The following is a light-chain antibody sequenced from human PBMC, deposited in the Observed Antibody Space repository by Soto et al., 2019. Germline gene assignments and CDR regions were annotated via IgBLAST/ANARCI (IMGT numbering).Light chain of an antibody. J-gene: IGKJ1*01. Sequence: EIVLTQSPATLSLSPGERATLSCRASQSVSSXLAWYHQKPGQAPRLLIYDASNRAPGIPARFSGSGSGTDXXXXXXXXXXXDFAVYYCXXRTNWPPTFGQGTKVEIK. CDR2: DAS. CDR3: XXRTNWPPT. V-gene: IGKV3-11*01. CDR1: QSVSSX.